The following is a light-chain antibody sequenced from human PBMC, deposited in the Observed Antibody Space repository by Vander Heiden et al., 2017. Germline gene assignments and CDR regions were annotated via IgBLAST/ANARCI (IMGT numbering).Light chain of an antibody. CDR2: RNN. J-gene: IGLJ2*01. CDR1: SANIGSNY. Sequence: QSVLTQPPSASGTPAQRVTISCSGRSANIGSNYVYWYQQLPGKAPKRVIYRNNQRPSGVPDRFSGSKSGSSASLAIRGLRSEDEADYYCAEWDDSLSGEVVGGGTKLTVL. V-gene: IGLV1-47*01. CDR3: AEWDDSLSGEV.